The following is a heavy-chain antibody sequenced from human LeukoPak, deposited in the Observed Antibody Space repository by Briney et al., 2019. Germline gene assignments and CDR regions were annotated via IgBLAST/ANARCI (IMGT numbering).Heavy chain of an antibody. CDR2: INHSGST. D-gene: IGHD3-10*01. CDR3: ARLELLWFGELSFDP. Sequence: SETLSLTCAVYGGSFSGYYWSWIRQPPGKGLEWIGEINHSGSTNYNPSLKSRVTISVDTPKNQFSLKLSSVTAADTAVYYCARLELLWFGELSFDPWGQGTLVTVSS. V-gene: IGHV4-34*01. CDR1: GGSFSGYY. J-gene: IGHJ5*02.